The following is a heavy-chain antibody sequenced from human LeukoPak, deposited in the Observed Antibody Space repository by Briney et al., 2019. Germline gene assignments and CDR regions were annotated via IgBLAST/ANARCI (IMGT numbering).Heavy chain of an antibody. CDR1: GGSFSGYY. Sequence: PSETLSLTCAVYGGSFSGYYWTWIRQPPGKGLEWIGEINHSGSTNYNASLKSRVTTSVETSKNHFSLKLSSVTAADTAVYYCARGSPRYGRERKWFDPWGQGTQVTVSS. J-gene: IGHJ5*02. D-gene: IGHD1-1*01. CDR2: INHSGST. V-gene: IGHV4-34*01. CDR3: ARGSPRYGRERKWFDP.